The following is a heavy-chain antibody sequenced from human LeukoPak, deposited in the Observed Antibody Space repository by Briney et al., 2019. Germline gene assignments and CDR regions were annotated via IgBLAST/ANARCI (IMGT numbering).Heavy chain of an antibody. J-gene: IGHJ6*02. V-gene: IGHV3-21*01. Sequence: GGSLRLSCAASGFTFSSYSMNWVRQAPGKGLEWVSSISSSSNYIYYADSLKGRFTIPRDNAKNSLYLQMNSLRAEDTAVYYCARDADSSSWSMYYYYGMDVWGQGTTVTVSS. CDR3: ARDADSSSWSMYYYYGMDV. D-gene: IGHD6-13*01. CDR1: GFTFSSYS. CDR2: ISSSSNYI.